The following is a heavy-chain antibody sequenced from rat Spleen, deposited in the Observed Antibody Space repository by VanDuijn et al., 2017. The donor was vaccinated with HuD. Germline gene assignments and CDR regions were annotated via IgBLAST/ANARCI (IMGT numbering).Heavy chain of an antibody. CDR2: ITNIGGTI. Sequence: EVQLVESGGGLVQPGRSLKLPCVASGFTFNEYWMTWIRQAPGKGLEWVASITNIGGTIYYADSVKGRFTISRDNAKNTLYLQMDSLRSEDTATYYCARHLVYGGSLFYFDYWGQGVMVTVSS. D-gene: IGHD1-11*01. V-gene: IGHV5-31*01. CDR3: ARHLVYGGSLFYFDY. J-gene: IGHJ2*01. CDR1: GFTFNEYW.